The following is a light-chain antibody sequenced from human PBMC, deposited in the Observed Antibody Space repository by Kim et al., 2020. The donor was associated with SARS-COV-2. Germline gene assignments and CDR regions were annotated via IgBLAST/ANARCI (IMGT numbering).Light chain of an antibody. Sequence: SYELTQPPSVSVAPGTTARITCGGHNIGSKSVHWYQQKPGQAPVLVIYYDSDRPSGIPERFSGSNSGDTATLTISRVGAGDEADYYCQVWDSTTDHVVFGAGTKVTVL. V-gene: IGLV3-21*04. CDR1: NIGSKS. CDR2: YDS. CDR3: QVWDSTTDHVV. J-gene: IGLJ1*01.